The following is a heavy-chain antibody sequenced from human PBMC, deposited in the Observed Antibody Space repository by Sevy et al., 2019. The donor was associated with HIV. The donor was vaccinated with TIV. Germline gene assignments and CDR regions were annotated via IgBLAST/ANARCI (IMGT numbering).Heavy chain of an antibody. V-gene: IGHV3-21*01. CDR2: ISSGSSYI. CDR1: GFTFSSYSLSSYS. D-gene: IGHD1-26*01. J-gene: IGHJ6*02. CDR3: ARDRGVGTSSYGMDV. Sequence: GGSLRLSCAASGFTFSSYSLSSYSMNWVRQAPGKGLEWVSSISSGSSYIFYADSVKGRFTISRDNATNSLYLQMNSLRAEDTAVYYCARDRGVGTSSYGMDVWGQGTTVTVSS.